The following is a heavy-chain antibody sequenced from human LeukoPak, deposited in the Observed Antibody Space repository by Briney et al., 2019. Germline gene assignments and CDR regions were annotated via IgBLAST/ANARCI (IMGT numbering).Heavy chain of an antibody. J-gene: IGHJ4*02. D-gene: IGHD2-15*01. CDR2: INHSGST. Sequence: SETLSLTCAVYGGSFSGYYWSWIRQPPGKGLEWIGEINHSGSTNYNPSLKSRVTISVDTSKNQFSLKLSSVTAADTAVYYCVRARSDIVVVVAATPATTVDYWGQGTLVTVSS. V-gene: IGHV4-34*01. CDR1: GGSFSGYY. CDR3: VRARSDIVVVVAATPATTVDY.